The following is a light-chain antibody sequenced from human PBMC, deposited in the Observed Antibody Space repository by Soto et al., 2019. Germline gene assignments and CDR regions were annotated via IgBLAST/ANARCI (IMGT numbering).Light chain of an antibody. CDR3: QSYDSSLSGSRVV. J-gene: IGLJ2*01. CDR1: SSNIGAGYD. Sequence: QSVLTQPPSVSGAPGQRVTISCTGSSSNIGAGYDVHWYQQLPGTAPKLLIYGNSNRPSGVPDRFSGSKSGISASLAITGLQAEDEADYYCQSYDSSLSGSRVVFGGGTKLTVL. CDR2: GNS. V-gene: IGLV1-40*01.